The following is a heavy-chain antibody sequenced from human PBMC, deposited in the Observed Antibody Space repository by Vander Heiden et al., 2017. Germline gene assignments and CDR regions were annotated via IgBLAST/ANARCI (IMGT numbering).Heavy chain of an antibody. V-gene: IGHV4-34*02. D-gene: IGHD5-12*01. J-gene: IGHJ4*02. CDR3: ATNTSSAYDY. Sequence: QVQLQQWGAGLLKPSQTLSLTCAVHGGSLSSYYWSWIRQSTGRGLEWIGQINHFGNTNYNPSLKSRVTISIDTSKSQLSLDLSSVTAADTAVYYCATNTSSAYDYWGPGTRVTVSS. CDR2: INHFGNT. CDR1: GGSLSSYY.